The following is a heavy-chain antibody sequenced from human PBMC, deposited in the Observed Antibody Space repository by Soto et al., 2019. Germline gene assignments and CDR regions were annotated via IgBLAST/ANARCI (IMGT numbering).Heavy chain of an antibody. CDR3: ARVGPPNNWFDP. D-gene: IGHD2-15*01. V-gene: IGHV4-39*01. J-gene: IGHJ5*02. CDR1: GGSISSSSYY. Sequence: ETLSLTCTVTGGSISSSSYYWGWIRQPPGKGLEWIGSIYYSGSTYYNPSLKSRVTISVDTSKNQFSLKLSSVTAADTAVYYCARVGPPNNWFDPWGQGTLVTVSS. CDR2: IYYSGST.